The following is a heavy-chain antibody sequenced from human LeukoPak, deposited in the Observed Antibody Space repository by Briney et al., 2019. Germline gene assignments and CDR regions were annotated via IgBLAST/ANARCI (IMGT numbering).Heavy chain of an antibody. V-gene: IGHV3-20*04. CDR1: RFTFDDYG. Sequence: GGSMRLARAAARFTFDDYGMSWDSQAQGKWLGWVSGINWNDGRTGYADSVKGRLNISRDNAKNSLYLQMNSLRAEDTALYYCARDGQFGVYSGSYYYFDYWGQGTLVTVSS. D-gene: IGHD1-26*01. CDR2: INWNDGRT. J-gene: IGHJ4*02. CDR3: ARDGQFGVYSGSYYYFDY.